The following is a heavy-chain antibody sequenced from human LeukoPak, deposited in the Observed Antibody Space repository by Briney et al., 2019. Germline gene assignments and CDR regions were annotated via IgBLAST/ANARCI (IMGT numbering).Heavy chain of an antibody. Sequence: GGSLRLSCAASGLTFSSYGMHWVRQAPGKGLEWVAAISYDGSNEYYTDSVKGRFTISRDNSENIVYLQMNNLRAEDTAVYYCAGRVTGYSSGYVYWGQGTLVTVSS. CDR1: GLTFSSYG. CDR3: AGRVTGYSSGYVY. V-gene: IGHV3-30*03. CDR2: ISYDGSNE. D-gene: IGHD5-18*01. J-gene: IGHJ4*02.